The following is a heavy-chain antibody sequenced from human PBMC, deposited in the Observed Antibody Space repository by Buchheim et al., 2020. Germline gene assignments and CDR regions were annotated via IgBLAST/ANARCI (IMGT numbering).Heavy chain of an antibody. J-gene: IGHJ4*02. D-gene: IGHD1-26*01. Sequence: QVQLVESGGGVVQPGRSLRLSCAASGYRFSDSGMHWVRQAPGKGLEWVAAIASDGNLTKYAESVKGRFTISRDVSKNTLYLQMNSLRAEDTAVYYCVKWSGTYPLYYFDYWGQGTL. V-gene: IGHV3-30*18. CDR3: VKWSGTYPLYYFDY. CDR2: IASDGNLT. CDR1: GYRFSDSG.